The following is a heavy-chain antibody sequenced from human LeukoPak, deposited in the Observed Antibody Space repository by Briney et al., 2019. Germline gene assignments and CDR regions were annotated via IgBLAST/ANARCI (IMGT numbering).Heavy chain of an antibody. J-gene: IGHJ6*03. V-gene: IGHV3-23*01. CDR3: ASYTGNYFYFYYMDV. CDR2: ISAGGGTT. D-gene: IGHD1-1*01. Sequence: GGSLRLSCAASGFTLTSYAMGWVRQAPGKGLEWVSAISAGGGTTNYADSVKGRFTISRDISKNTLHLQMNSLGAEDTAVYYCASYTGNYFYFYYMDVWGKGTVVSVSS. CDR1: GFTLTSYA.